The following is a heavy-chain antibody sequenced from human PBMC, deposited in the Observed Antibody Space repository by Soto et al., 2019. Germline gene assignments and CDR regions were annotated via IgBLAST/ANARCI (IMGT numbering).Heavy chain of an antibody. CDR3: ARDSTYYYDSSGYYLGYYYYYGMDV. D-gene: IGHD3-22*01. V-gene: IGHV3-33*01. CDR2: IWYDGSNK. J-gene: IGHJ6*02. CDR1: GFTFSSYG. Sequence: GGSLRLSCAASGFTFSSYGMHWVRQAPGKGLEWVAVIWYDGSNKYYADSVKGRFTISRDNSKNTLYLQMNSLRAEDTAVYYCARDSTYYYDSSGYYLGYYYYYGMDVWGQGTTVTVSS.